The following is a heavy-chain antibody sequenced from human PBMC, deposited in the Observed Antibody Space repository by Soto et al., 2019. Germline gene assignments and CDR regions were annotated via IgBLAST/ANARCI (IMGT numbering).Heavy chain of an antibody. CDR3: SRNGDWNFDY. CDR2: ISHSGST. CDR1: GGSISGGTW. Sequence: QVQLQESGPGLVKPSGTLSLTCAVSGGSISGGTWWSWVRQTPGKGLEWIGEISHSGSTGYNPSLKSRVTISVDKSKNEVSLELSSVTAADTAVYFCSRNGDWNFDYWGQGTLVTVSS. D-gene: IGHD4-17*01. V-gene: IGHV4-4*02. J-gene: IGHJ4*02.